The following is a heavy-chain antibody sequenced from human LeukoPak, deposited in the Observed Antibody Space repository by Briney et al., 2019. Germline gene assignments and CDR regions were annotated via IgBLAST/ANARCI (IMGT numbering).Heavy chain of an antibody. V-gene: IGHV4-4*07. D-gene: IGHD6-13*01. CDR2: IYTSGST. CDR1: GGSISSYY. CDR3: ARDLPGGPVTIPGSYSTFGRPWFDP. Sequence: PSETLSLTCTVSGGSISSYYWSWIRQPAGKGLEWIGRIYTSGSTNYNPSLKSRVTMSVDTSKNQFSLKLSSVTAADTAVYYCARDLPGGPVTIPGSYSTFGRPWFDPWGQGTLVTVSS. J-gene: IGHJ5*02.